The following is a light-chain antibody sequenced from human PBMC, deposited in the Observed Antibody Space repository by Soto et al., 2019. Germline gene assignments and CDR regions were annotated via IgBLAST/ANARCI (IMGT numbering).Light chain of an antibody. Sequence: QSVLTQPASVSGSPGQSITISCTGTSSDVGRYNYVSWYQQHPGKAPKLIIYDVSNRPSGVSNRFSGSKSGNTASLTISGLQAEDEADYYCSSYTGSSTFVFGTGTKVTVL. V-gene: IGLV2-14*01. CDR1: SSDVGRYNY. CDR3: SSYTGSSTFV. J-gene: IGLJ1*01. CDR2: DVS.